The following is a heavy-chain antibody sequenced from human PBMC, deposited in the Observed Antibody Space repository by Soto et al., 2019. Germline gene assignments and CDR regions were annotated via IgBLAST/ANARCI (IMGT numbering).Heavy chain of an antibody. CDR2: INHSGST. CDR1: GRAIIGYY. Sequence: ETLTLAGAASGRAIIGYYWSSIPQPAGKGLEWIGEINHSGSTNYNPSLKSRVTISVDTSKNQFSLKLSSVTAADTAVYYCAKGSRRNYYDSSLWFDPWGQGTLVTVPS. J-gene: IGHJ5*02. V-gene: IGHV4-34*01. CDR3: AKGSRRNYYDSSLWFDP. D-gene: IGHD3-22*01.